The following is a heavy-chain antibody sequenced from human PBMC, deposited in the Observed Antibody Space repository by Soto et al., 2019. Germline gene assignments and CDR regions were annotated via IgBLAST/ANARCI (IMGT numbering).Heavy chain of an antibody. CDR2: VFYTGVT. CDR3: AKDLTRRRTNTYNWFDP. V-gene: IGHV4-39*02. D-gene: IGHD1-1*01. CDR1: GGSISGSYYY. Sequence: PSETLSLTCAVSGGSISGSYYYWGWLRQSPGKGPEWTGSVFYTGVTSYNPSLESRVSVSVDTSKNQFSLKVRGVSAADTAVDYCAKDLTRRRTNTYNWFDPWGQGTLVTVSS. J-gene: IGHJ5*02.